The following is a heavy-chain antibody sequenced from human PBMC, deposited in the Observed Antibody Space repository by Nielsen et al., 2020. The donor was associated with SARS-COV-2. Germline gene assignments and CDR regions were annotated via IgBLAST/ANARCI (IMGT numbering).Heavy chain of an antibody. CDR2: ISGSGGST. Sequence: GESLKISCAASGFTFSSYAMSWVRQAPGKGLEWVSAISGSGGSTYYADPVKGRFTISRDNSKNTLYLQMNSLRAEDTAVYYCAKDFLLGSSWLYYYGMDVWGQGTTVTVSS. V-gene: IGHV3-23*01. CDR1: GFTFSSYA. CDR3: AKDFLLGSSWLYYYGMDV. J-gene: IGHJ6*02. D-gene: IGHD6-13*01.